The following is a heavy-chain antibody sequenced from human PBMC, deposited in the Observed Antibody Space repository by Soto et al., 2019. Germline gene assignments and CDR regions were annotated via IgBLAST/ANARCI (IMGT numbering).Heavy chain of an antibody. V-gene: IGHV1-69*13. CDR3: ARELVVPASKDYYYYGMDV. Sequence: ASVKVSCKASGGTFSSYAISWVRQAPGQGLEWMGGIIPIFGTANYAQKFQGRVTITADESTSTAYMELSSLGSEDTAVYYCARELVVPASKDYYYYGMDVWGQGTTVTVSS. J-gene: IGHJ6*02. D-gene: IGHD2-2*01. CDR1: GGTFSSYA. CDR2: IIPIFGTA.